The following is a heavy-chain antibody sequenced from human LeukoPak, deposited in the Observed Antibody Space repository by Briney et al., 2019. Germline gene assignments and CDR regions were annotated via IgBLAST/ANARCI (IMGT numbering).Heavy chain of an antibody. CDR2: IYYSGST. J-gene: IGHJ4*02. D-gene: IGHD5-24*01. CDR3: ARVQAEDGYNMYYFDY. V-gene: IGHV4-59*01. Sequence: PSETLSLTCTVSGGSISSYYWSWIRQPPGKGLEWIGYIYYSGSTNYNPSLKSRVTISVDTSKNQFSLKLSSVTAADTAVYYCARVQAEDGYNMYYFDYWGQGTLVTVSS. CDR1: GGSISSYY.